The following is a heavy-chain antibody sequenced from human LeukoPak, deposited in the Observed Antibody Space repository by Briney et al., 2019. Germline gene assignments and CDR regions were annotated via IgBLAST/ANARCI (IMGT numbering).Heavy chain of an antibody. J-gene: IGHJ3*02. D-gene: IGHD3-22*01. CDR1: GGSISSYA. CDR3: ARTPYYDNSGYGLRWNAVDI. CDR2: IIPILGIA. Sequence: SVKVSCKASGGSISSYAISWVRQAPGQGLEWMGRIIPILGIANYAQKFQGRVTITADKSTSTAYMELSSLRSEDTAVYYCARTPYYDNSGYGLRWNAVDIWGQGTMVTVSS. V-gene: IGHV1-69*04.